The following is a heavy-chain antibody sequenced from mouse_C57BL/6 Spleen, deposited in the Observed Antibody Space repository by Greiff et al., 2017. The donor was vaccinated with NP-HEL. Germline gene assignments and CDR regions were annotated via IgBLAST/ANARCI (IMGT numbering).Heavy chain of an antibody. CDR2: IDPSDSYT. D-gene: IGHD2-10*01. CDR1: GYTFTSYW. V-gene: IGHV1-69*01. Sequence: QVQLQQSGAELVMPGASVKLSCKASGYTFTSYWMHWVKQRPGQGLEWIGEIDPSDSYTNYNQKFKGKSTLTVDKSSSTAYMQLSSLTSEDSAVYYCARSSYGNYAMDYWGQGTSVTVSS. J-gene: IGHJ4*01. CDR3: ARSSYGNYAMDY.